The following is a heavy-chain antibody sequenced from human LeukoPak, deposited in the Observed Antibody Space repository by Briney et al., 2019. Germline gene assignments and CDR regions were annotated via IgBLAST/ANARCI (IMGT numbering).Heavy chain of an antibody. CDR1: GFTFSDYA. Sequence: PGGSLRLSCAGSGFTFSDYALTWVRQAPGKGLEWVSALSGSGGTPYYADSVRGRFTNSRDNSKNTLYLQMNSLRAEDTAVYYCAKADWTELYEYDDSGYSYVGYFHHWGQGTLVTVSS. CDR2: LSGSGGTP. J-gene: IGHJ1*01. D-gene: IGHD3-22*01. CDR3: AKADWTELYEYDDSGYSYVGYFHH. V-gene: IGHV3-23*01.